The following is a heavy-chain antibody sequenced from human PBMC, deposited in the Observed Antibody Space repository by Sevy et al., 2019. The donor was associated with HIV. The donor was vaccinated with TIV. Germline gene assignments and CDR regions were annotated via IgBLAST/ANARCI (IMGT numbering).Heavy chain of an antibody. J-gene: IGHJ4*02. CDR1: GFTFSSYW. V-gene: IGHV3-7*01. CDR2: IKQDGSEK. CDR3: AAGDTSGYLTY. D-gene: IGHD6-19*01. Sequence: GGCLRLSCAASGFTFSSYWMTWVRQAPGKGLEWVANIKQDGSEKYYVDSVKGRFTISRDNAKNSLYLQMNSLRAEDTAIYYCAAGDTSGYLTYWGQGTPVIVSS.